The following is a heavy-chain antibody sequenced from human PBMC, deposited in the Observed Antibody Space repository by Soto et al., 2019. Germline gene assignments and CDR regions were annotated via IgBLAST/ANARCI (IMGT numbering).Heavy chain of an antibody. CDR2: INPNSGGT. CDR1: GYTLTGYY. Sequence: PSVKVSCKASGYTLTGYYMHWVRQAPGQGLEWMGWINPNSGGTNYAQKFQGWVTMTRDTSIGTAYMELSRLRSDDTAVYYCARGVVVTEDVDAFDIWGQGTMVTVSS. CDR3: ARGVVVTEDVDAFDI. V-gene: IGHV1-2*04. J-gene: IGHJ3*02. D-gene: IGHD2-15*01.